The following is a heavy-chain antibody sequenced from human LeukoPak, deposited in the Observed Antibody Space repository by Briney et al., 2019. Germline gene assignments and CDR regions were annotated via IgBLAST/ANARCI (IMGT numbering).Heavy chain of an antibody. V-gene: IGHV1-8*01. CDR1: GYTFTSYD. CDR3: ARATAYCSGGSCGSDY. J-gene: IGHJ4*02. D-gene: IGHD2-15*01. CDR2: MNPNSGNT. Sequence: SVKVSCKASGYTFTSYDINWVQQATGQGLEWMGWMNPNSGNTGYAQKFQGRVTMTRNTSISTAYMELSSLRSEDTAVYYCARATAYCSGGSCGSDYWGQGTLVTVSS.